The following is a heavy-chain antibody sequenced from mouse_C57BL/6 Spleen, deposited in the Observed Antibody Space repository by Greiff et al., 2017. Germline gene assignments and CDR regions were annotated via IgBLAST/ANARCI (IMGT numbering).Heavy chain of an antibody. J-gene: IGHJ4*01. V-gene: IGHV5-9-1*02. CDR3: TRASRGYPYAMDY. CDR1: GFTFSSYA. CDR2: ISSGGDYI. Sequence: EVQRVESGEGLVKPGGSLKLSCAASGFTFSSYAMSWVRQTPEKRLEWVAYISSGGDYIYYADTVKGRFTISRDNARNTLYLQMSSLKSEDTAMYYCTRASRGYPYAMDYWGQGTSVTVSS. D-gene: IGHD3-3*01.